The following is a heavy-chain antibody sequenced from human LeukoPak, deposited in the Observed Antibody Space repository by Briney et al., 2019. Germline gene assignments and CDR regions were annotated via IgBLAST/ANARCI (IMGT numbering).Heavy chain of an antibody. CDR1: GFTVSSNY. CDR3: ARLTGHNYFDY. CDR2: IYSGGST. Sequence: GGSLRLSCAASGFTVSSNYMSWVRQAPGKGLEWVSVIYSGGSTYYADSVKGRFTISRDNSKNTLYLQMNSLRAGDTAVYYCARLTGHNYFDYWGQGTLVTVSS. V-gene: IGHV3-66*01. J-gene: IGHJ4*02. D-gene: IGHD7-27*01.